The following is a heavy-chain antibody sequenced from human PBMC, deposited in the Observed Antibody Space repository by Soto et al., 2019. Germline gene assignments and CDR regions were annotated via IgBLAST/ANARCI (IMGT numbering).Heavy chain of an antibody. D-gene: IGHD1-26*01. CDR2: ISSSSSTI. V-gene: IGHV3-48*01. CDR1: GFTFSSYS. CDR3: ARVGVVGARVFDY. J-gene: IGHJ4*02. Sequence: EVQLVESGGGLVQPGGSLRLSCAASGFTFSSYSMNWVRQAPGKGLEWDSYISSSSSTIYYADSVKGRFTISRDNAKNSLYLQMNSLRAEDTAVYYCARVGVVGARVFDYWGQGTLVTVSS.